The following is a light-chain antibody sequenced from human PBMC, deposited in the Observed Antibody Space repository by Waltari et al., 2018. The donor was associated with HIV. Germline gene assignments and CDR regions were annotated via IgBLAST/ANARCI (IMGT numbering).Light chain of an antibody. J-gene: IGLJ2*01. CDR1: RSNIGSND. CDR3: AVWDDNVNGL. Sequence: QSVLTQPPSVSGTPGQRVTISCSGRRSNIGSNDVTWYQQLPGTAPKLLIYSNNQLPSGVPDRFSGSKAGTSASLAISGLQSDDEADYYCAVWDDNVNGLFGGGTKLTVL. V-gene: IGLV1-44*01. CDR2: SNN.